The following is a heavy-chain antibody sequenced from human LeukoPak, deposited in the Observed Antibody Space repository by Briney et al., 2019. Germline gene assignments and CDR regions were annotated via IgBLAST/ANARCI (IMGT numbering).Heavy chain of an antibody. CDR3: ARDQGGVAY. CDR1: GFTFSSYS. J-gene: IGHJ4*02. V-gene: IGHV3-48*01. Sequence: GGSLRLSCVASGFTFSSYSMNWVRQAPGKGLEWVSYISSFSGTINYEDSVKGRFTISRDNAKNSLYLQMNSLRAEDTAVYYCARDQGGVAYWGQGTLVTVSS. CDR2: ISSFSGTI. D-gene: IGHD3-16*01.